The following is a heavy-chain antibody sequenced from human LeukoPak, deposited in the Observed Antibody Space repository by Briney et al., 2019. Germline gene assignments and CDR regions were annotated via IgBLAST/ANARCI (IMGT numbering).Heavy chain of an antibody. Sequence: GGSLKLSCAASGFTFSDSAFHWVRQASGKGLEWVGRIRSKPNNYATAYTASVKGRFTISRDDSKNTAYLQMNSLNTEDTAMYYCIRHLIGATPFDYWGQGTLVSVSS. V-gene: IGHV3-73*01. J-gene: IGHJ4*02. CDR3: IRHLIGATPFDY. D-gene: IGHD4/OR15-4a*01. CDR2: IRSKPNNYAT. CDR1: GFTFSDSA.